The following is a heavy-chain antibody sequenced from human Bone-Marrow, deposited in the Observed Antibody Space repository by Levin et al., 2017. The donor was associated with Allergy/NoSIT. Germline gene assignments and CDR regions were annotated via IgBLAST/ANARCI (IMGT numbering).Heavy chain of an antibody. CDR1: GFTFSNYA. V-gene: IGHV3-23*01. J-gene: IGHJ4*02. CDR2: ISGSGGST. Sequence: GESLKISCAASGFTFSNYALSWVRQAPGKGLQWVSGISGSGGSTYYADPVKGRFTISRDKSKNTLYLQINSLRVEDTALYYCAKGSHSDFWSGYFGYYFDNWGQGTLVTVSS. D-gene: IGHD3-3*01. CDR3: AKGSHSDFWSGYFGYYFDN.